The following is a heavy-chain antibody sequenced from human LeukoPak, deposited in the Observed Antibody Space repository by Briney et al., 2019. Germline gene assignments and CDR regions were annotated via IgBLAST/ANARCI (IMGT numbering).Heavy chain of an antibody. D-gene: IGHD3-22*01. V-gene: IGHV1-18*01. CDR1: GYTFASFG. Sequence: ASVKVSCKASGYTFASFGINWVRQAPGQGLEWMGWISAYNGNTNYAQKFQGRVTMTRDTSISTAYMELSRLRSDDTAVYYCARDPYDSRGNPLDYWGQGTLVTVSS. CDR2: ISAYNGNT. J-gene: IGHJ4*02. CDR3: ARDPYDSRGNPLDY.